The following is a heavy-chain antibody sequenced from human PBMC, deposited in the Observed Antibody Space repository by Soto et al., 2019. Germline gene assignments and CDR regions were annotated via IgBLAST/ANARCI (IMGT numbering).Heavy chain of an antibody. D-gene: IGHD3-10*01. CDR1: GFTFSSYA. CDR2: ISGSGGST. V-gene: IGHV3-23*01. Sequence: GGSLRLSCAASGFTFSSYAMSWVRQAPGKGLEWVSAISGSGGSTYYADSVKGRFTISRDNSKNTLYLQMNSLRAEDTAVYYCATMVRGVINPRYYYYMDVWGKGTTVTVSS. CDR3: ATMVRGVINPRYYYYMDV. J-gene: IGHJ6*03.